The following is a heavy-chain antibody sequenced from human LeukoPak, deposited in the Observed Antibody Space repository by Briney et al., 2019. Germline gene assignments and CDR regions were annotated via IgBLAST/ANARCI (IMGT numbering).Heavy chain of an antibody. CDR2: IKEDGSEK. Sequence: PGGSLRLSCAASGFTVSSNHMRWVRQAPGKGLEWVAKIKEDGSEKYYVDSVKGRFTISRDNAKNSLYLQMNSLRAEDTAVYYCARDVGPSDYWGQGTLVTVSS. V-gene: IGHV3-7*01. CDR3: ARDVGPSDY. CDR1: GFTVSSNH. J-gene: IGHJ4*02. D-gene: IGHD1-26*01.